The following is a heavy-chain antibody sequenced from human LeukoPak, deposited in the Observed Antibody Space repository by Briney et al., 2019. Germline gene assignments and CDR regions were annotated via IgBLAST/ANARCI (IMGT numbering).Heavy chain of an antibody. V-gene: IGHV3-23*01. CDR3: AKDQGDGYSFFDY. CDR2: ISGSGGST. Sequence: GSLRLSRAGSGFTFRSYAMSWVRQAPGKGLEWVSAISGSGGSTYYADSVKGRFTISRDNSKNTLYLQMNSLRAEDTAVYYCAKDQGDGYSFFDYWGQGTLVTVSS. D-gene: IGHD5-24*01. CDR1: GFTFRSYA. J-gene: IGHJ4*02.